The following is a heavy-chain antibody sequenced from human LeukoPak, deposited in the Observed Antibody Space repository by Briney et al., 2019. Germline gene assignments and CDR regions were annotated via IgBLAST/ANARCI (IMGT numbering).Heavy chain of an antibody. D-gene: IGHD6-19*01. Sequence: GGSLRLSCAASGFTFSSYAMSWVRQAPGKGLEWVSAISGSGGSTYYADSVKGRFTISRDNSKNTLYLQMNSLRAEDTAAYYCAKASAGSSCWLGLDYWGQGTLVTVSS. V-gene: IGHV3-23*01. CDR3: AKASAGSSCWLGLDY. J-gene: IGHJ4*02. CDR1: GFTFSSYA. CDR2: ISGSGGST.